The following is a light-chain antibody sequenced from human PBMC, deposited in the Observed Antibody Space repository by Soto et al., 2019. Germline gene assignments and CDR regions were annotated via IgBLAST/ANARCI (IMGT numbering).Light chain of an antibody. CDR2: EVS. V-gene: IGLV2-23*02. CDR3: CSYAGSSTDV. J-gene: IGLJ1*01. Sequence: QSVLTQPASVSGSPGQSITISCTGTSSDVGSYNLVSWYQQHPGKAPKVMIYEVSKRPSGVPNRFSGSTSGNTASLTIAGLQAEDEADYYCCSYAGSSTDVFGTGTKVTVL. CDR1: SSDVGSYNL.